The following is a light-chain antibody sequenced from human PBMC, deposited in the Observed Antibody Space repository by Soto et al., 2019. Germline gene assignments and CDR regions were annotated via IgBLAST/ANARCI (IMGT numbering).Light chain of an antibody. CDR1: QSISRS. Sequence: DIQMTQSPSTLSASVGDRVTITCRASQSISRSLAWYQQKPGKAPSLLIYDASSLEGGVPSRFSGSGFGTEFTLTITNLQPADFATYYCQQYYSYPSWTFGQGTKVEIK. V-gene: IGKV1-5*01. CDR3: QQYYSYPSWT. CDR2: DAS. J-gene: IGKJ1*01.